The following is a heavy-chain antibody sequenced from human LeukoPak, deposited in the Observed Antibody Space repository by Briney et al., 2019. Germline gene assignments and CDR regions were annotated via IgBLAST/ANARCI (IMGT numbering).Heavy chain of an antibody. Sequence: ASVKVSCKASGYTFTGYYMHWVRQAPGQGLEWMGIINPSGGSTSYAQKFQGRVTMTRDTSTSTVYMELSSLRSEDTAVYYCARDGGEITMVRGVIIGLYYYYYMDVWGKGTTVTISS. CDR3: ARDGGEITMVRGVIIGLYYYYYMDV. CDR2: INPSGGST. J-gene: IGHJ6*03. D-gene: IGHD3-10*01. V-gene: IGHV1-46*01. CDR1: GYTFTGYY.